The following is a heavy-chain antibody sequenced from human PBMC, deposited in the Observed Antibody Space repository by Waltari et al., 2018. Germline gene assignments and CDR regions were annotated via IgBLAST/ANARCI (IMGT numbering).Heavy chain of an antibody. V-gene: IGHV2-5*02. CDR2: VYWDDDN. CDR3: ARRAVGIAVGSGRDGGYFDY. CDR1: GFSISTSGVG. J-gene: IGHJ4*01. Sequence: QVTLNESGPTVLKPTQTLTVTCSFTGFSISTSGVGVGWFRQPPGKALEWLALVYWDDDNRYKPSLKNRSFLTKDASRRRVVFKMINMNPDDTATYYCARRAVGIAVGSGRDGGYFDYWG. D-gene: IGHD6-25*01.